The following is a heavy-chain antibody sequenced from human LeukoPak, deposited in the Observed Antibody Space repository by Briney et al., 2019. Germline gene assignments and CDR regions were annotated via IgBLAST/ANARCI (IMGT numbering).Heavy chain of an antibody. D-gene: IGHD4-17*01. Sequence: SVKVSCKACGYTFISYPLHGVRQPPGQGLEWMGRIIPILGIANYAQKFQGRVTITADKSTSTAYMELSSLRSEDTAVYYCARGSGRVTNGYWGQGTLVTVSS. V-gene: IGHV1-69*04. CDR2: IIPILGIA. J-gene: IGHJ4*02. CDR1: GYTFISYP. CDR3: ARGSGRVTNGY.